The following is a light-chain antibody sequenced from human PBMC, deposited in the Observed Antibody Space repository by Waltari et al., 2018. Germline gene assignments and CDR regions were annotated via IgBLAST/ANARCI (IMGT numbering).Light chain of an antibody. CDR1: QNIDGF. CDR3: QQSYSTPLYS. CDR2: APL. V-gene: IGKV1-39*01. J-gene: IGKJ2*01. Sequence: DIQMTQSPSSLSASVGDRVTITCRARQNIDGFLHWYQHKPGKAPKLPIDAPLTLQSGVSSRFTGSGSGTSFTLSITSLQPEDVATYYCQQSYSTPLYSFGQGTKLEIK.